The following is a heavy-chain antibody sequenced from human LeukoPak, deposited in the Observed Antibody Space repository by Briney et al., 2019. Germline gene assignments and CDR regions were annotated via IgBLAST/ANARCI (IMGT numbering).Heavy chain of an antibody. J-gene: IGHJ4*02. V-gene: IGHV4-39*01. CDR3: ARRIDLVGSTSDY. Sequence: TSETLSLTCTVSGGSISSRSHYWGWIRQPPGKGLEWLGSIYYSGSTSYNPSLKRRVTISVDTSKNQFSLMLSAVTAADTAVYYCARRIDLVGSTSDYWGQGALVTVSS. CDR2: IYYSGST. D-gene: IGHD3-10*01. CDR1: GGSISSRSHY.